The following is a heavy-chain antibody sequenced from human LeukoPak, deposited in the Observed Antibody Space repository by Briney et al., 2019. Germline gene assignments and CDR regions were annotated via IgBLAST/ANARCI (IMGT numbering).Heavy chain of an antibody. CDR2: ISSSSHT. CDR1: GFTFSTYS. V-gene: IGHV3-21*05. Sequence: GGSLRLSCAASGFTFSTYSMNWVRQAPGKGLEWVSYISSSSHTNYADSVKGRFTISRDNAKNSLYLQMNSLRAEDTAVYYCARASSRGYSYGQDYWGQGTLVTVSS. D-gene: IGHD5-18*01. J-gene: IGHJ4*02. CDR3: ARASSRGYSYGQDY.